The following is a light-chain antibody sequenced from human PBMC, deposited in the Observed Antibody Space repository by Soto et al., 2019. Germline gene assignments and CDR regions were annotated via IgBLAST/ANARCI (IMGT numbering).Light chain of an antibody. CDR1: SSDVGDNNY. V-gene: IGLV2-14*01. CDR2: DVT. CDR3: SSYTSSSTLYV. Sequence: QSALTQPASVSGSPGQSITISCTGTSSDVGDNNYVSWYQQHPGKAPKLMIYDVTHRPSGISNRFSGSKSGNTASLTISGLQVEDEADYYCSSYTSSSTLYVFGTGIKLTVL. J-gene: IGLJ1*01.